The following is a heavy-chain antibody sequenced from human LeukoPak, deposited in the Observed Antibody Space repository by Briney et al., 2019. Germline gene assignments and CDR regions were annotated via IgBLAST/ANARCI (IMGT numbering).Heavy chain of an antibody. CDR1: GASISSSNW. CDR2: ISHSGST. CDR3: ARVPGTTPFDY. J-gene: IGHJ4*02. Sequence: SGSLSLTCAVSGASISSSNWWSWVRPPPGRGLEWIGEISHSGSTNYNPSLESRVTMSVDKSKNQFSLELSSVTAADTAVYFCARVPGTTPFDYWGQGTLVTVSS. D-gene: IGHD1-1*01. V-gene: IGHV4-4*02.